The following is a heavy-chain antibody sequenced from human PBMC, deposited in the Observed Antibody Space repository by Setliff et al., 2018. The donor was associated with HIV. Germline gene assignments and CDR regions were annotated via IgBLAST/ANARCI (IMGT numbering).Heavy chain of an antibody. D-gene: IGHD4-17*01. V-gene: IGHV1-18*04. Sequence: ASVKVSCKASGYTFTAYYMHWVRQAPGQGLEWMGWISPYNGDTRFAQSLQGRVTLTTDTSTNTAYMEMRTLRSDDTALFYCARDDYGGNPDYWGQGTLVTVSS. J-gene: IGHJ4*02. CDR2: ISPYNGDT. CDR1: GYTFTAYY. CDR3: ARDDYGGNPDY.